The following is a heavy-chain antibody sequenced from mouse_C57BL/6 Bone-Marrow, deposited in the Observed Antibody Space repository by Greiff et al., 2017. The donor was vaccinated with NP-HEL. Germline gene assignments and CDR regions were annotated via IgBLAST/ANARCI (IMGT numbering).Heavy chain of an antibody. CDR3: ARDWDDDY. CDR1: GYTFTSYW. CDR2: IDPSESYT. V-gene: IGHV1-50*01. Sequence: QVQLQQPGAELVKPGASVKLSCKASGYTFTSYWMQWVKQRPGQGLEWIGEIDPSESYTNYNQKFKGKATLTVDTSSSTAYMQLSSLTSEDSAVYYCARDWDDDYWGQGTTLTVSS. J-gene: IGHJ2*01. D-gene: IGHD4-1*01.